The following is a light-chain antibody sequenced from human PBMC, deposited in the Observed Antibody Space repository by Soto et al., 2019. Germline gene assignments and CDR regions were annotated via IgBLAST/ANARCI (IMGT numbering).Light chain of an antibody. CDR2: GAS. CDR3: QQYSAYPLS. CDR1: QSINTS. V-gene: IGKV1-39*01. J-gene: IGKJ4*01. Sequence: IQMTQSPSSLSASVGDRVTITCRASQSINTSLNWYQQHPGKAPKVLLYGASNLQGGVPSRFSGSGSGSDFTLTITSLQPEDFAIYYCQQYSAYPLSFGGGTKVEIK.